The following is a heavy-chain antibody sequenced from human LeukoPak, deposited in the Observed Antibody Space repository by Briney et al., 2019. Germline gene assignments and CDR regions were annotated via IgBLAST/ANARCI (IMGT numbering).Heavy chain of an antibody. CDR2: IYTGGST. V-gene: IGHV3-53*01. J-gene: IGHJ4*02. CDR1: GFTVSSNY. CDR3: AREEAPLYYYEGGYFDY. Sequence: GGSLRLSCAASGFTVSSNYMSWVRQAPGKGLEWVSVIYTGGSTYYADSVKGRFTFSRDNSKNTLYLQMNSLRAEDTAVYYCAREEAPLYYYEGGYFDYWGQGTLVTVSS. D-gene: IGHD3-22*01.